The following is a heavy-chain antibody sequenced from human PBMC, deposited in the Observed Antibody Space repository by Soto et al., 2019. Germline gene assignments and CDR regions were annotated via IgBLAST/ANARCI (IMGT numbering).Heavy chain of an antibody. CDR3: ARDGTNDYDFWSGYYSDNWFDP. Sequence: GASVKVSCKASGYTFTSYYMHWVRQAPGQGLEWMGIINPSGGSTSYAQKFQGRVTMTRDTSTSTVYMELSSLRSEDTAVYYCARDGTNDYDFWSGYYSDNWFDPCGQGTLVTVSS. J-gene: IGHJ5*02. D-gene: IGHD3-3*01. CDR1: GYTFTSYY. CDR2: INPSGGST. V-gene: IGHV1-46*03.